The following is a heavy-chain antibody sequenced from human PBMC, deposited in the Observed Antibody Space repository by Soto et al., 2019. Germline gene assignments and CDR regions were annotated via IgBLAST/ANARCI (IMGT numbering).Heavy chain of an antibody. CDR1: GGAISSGGYS. Sequence: QVQLQESGPGLVKPSQTLPLTCTVSGGAISSGGYSGSWIRQHPRKGLEWIGYIHYSGSTYYNPSLKSRVTISVDTSKNHFSLKRSSVTAADTAVYYCARDGHPCIAAPFKLFDPLGQGSLVTVSS. CDR3: ARDGHPCIAAPFKLFDP. V-gene: IGHV4-31*03. D-gene: IGHD6-13*01. J-gene: IGHJ5*02. CDR2: IHYSGST.